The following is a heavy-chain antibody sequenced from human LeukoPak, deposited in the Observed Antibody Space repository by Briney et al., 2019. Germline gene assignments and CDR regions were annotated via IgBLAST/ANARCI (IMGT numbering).Heavy chain of an antibody. CDR2: INPNSGGT. D-gene: IGHD6-13*01. J-gene: IGHJ4*02. V-gene: IGHV1-2*02. Sequence: ASVKVSCKASGFTLTGYYIHWVRRATGQGLEWMGWINPNSGGTKFAQKFQGRVTMTRDTSISTAYMELSSLRSDDTAVYYCARDSVAAGTEFDWWGQGTLVTVSS. CDR3: ARDSVAAGTEFDW. CDR1: GFTLTGYY.